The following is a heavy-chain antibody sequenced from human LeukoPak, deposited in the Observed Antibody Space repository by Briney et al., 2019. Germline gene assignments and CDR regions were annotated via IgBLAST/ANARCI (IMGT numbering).Heavy chain of an antibody. J-gene: IGHJ4*02. CDR3: ARDRSNDFWSGYYGFDY. CDR2: IYYSGST. D-gene: IGHD3-3*01. V-gene: IGHV4-59*01. Sequence: SETLSLTCTVSGGSISSYYWSWIRQPPGKGLEWIGYIYYSGSTNYNPSLTSRVTISVDTSKNQFSLKLSSLTAADTAVYYCARDRSNDFWSGYYGFDYWGQGTLVTVSS. CDR1: GGSISSYY.